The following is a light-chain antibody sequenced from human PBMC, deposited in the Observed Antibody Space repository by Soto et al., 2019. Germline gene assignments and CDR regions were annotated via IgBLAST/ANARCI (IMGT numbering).Light chain of an antibody. CDR1: QSVSSSY. Sequence: EIVLTQSPGTLSLSPGEIATLSCRASQSVSSSYLAWYQQKPGQAPRLLIYGASSRATGIPDRFSGSGSGTDFTLTISRLEPEDFAVYYCQQYEAFGGGTKVEIK. V-gene: IGKV3-20*01. J-gene: IGKJ4*01. CDR2: GAS. CDR3: QQYEA.